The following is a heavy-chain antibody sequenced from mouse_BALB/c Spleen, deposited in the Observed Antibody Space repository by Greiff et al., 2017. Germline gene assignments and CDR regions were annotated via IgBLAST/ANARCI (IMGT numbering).Heavy chain of an antibody. CDR3: AREGSLSYYFDY. V-gene: IGHV5-9-4*01. J-gene: IGHJ2*01. CDR2: ISSGGSYT. CDR1: GFTFSSYA. Sequence: EVMLLESGGGLVKPGGSLKLSCAASGFTFSSYAMSWVRQSPEKRLEWVAEISSGGSYTYYPDTVTGRFTISRDNAKNTLYLEMSSLRSEDTAMYYCAREGSLSYYFDYWGQGTTLTVSS.